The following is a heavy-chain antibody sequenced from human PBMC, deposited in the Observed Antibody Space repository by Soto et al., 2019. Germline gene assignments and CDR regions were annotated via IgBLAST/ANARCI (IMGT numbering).Heavy chain of an antibody. CDR2: IIPIFGTA. CDR3: ARRRIGMATFYWYFDL. J-gene: IGHJ2*01. Sequence: QVQLVQSGAEVKKPGSSVKVSCKASGGTFSSYAISWVRQAPGQGLEWMGGIIPIFGTANYAQKFQGRVTITAVESTSTAYMELSSLRSDDTAVYYCARRRIGMATFYWYFDLWGRGTLVTVSS. V-gene: IGHV1-69*12. CDR1: GGTFSSYA. D-gene: IGHD5-12*01.